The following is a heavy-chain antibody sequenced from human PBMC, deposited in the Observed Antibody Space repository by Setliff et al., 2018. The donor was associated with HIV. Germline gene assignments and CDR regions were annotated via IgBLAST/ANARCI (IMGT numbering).Heavy chain of an antibody. CDR2: LFYTGST. J-gene: IGHJ4*02. V-gene: IGHV4-39*07. CDR1: GDSITSGNYH. D-gene: IGHD2-21*02. Sequence: SETLSLTCAVSGDSITSGNYHWDWVRQPPGKGLEWIGSLFYTGSTSCNPSLKSRVTISGDTSKNQFFLNLTSVTAADTAVYYCAREFNAFGDYFSGQGTLVTVSS. CDR3: AREFNAFGDYF.